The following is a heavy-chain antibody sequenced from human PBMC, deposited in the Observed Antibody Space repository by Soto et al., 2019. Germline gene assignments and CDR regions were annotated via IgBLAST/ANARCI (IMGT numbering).Heavy chain of an antibody. Sequence: WASVKVSCKASGYTFTSYDINWVRQATGQGLEWMGWMNPNSGNTGYAQKFQGRVTMTRNTSISTAYMELSSLRSEDTAVYYCARKVIGWYGWFDHWGQGTLVTVSS. J-gene: IGHJ5*02. CDR3: ARKVIGWYGWFDH. V-gene: IGHV1-8*01. D-gene: IGHD6-19*01. CDR2: MNPNSGNT. CDR1: GYTFTSYD.